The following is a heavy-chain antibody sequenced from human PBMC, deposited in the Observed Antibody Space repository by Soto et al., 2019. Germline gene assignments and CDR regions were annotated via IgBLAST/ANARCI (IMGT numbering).Heavy chain of an antibody. CDR2: SYFSGST. J-gene: IGHJ4*02. CDR3: ARGMNAYSFYFSDN. D-gene: IGHD3-16*01. Sequence: QVLLQESGPGLVKPSGTLSLTCTVSGGSISTTNWWNWVRQPPGKGLEWIGQSYFSGSTNYNPSLRDRVTISVDTSKNQFSLNLTSVTAADTAVYYCARGMNAYSFYFSDNWGQGTLVTVSS. V-gene: IGHV4-4*02. CDR1: GGSISTTNW.